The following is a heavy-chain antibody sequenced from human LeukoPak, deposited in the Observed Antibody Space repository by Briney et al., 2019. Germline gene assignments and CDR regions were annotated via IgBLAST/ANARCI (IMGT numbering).Heavy chain of an antibody. D-gene: IGHD6-13*01. Sequence: GGSLRLSCAASGLTFSDYSMTWVRQAPGKGLFWVSGISAGGGSTYYADSAKGRFTISRDNSRNTLYLQMNSLRAEDTAVYYCAKDAAGPEYWGQGTLVTVSS. J-gene: IGHJ4*02. CDR1: GLTFSDYS. CDR2: ISAGGGST. V-gene: IGHV3-23*01. CDR3: AKDAAGPEY.